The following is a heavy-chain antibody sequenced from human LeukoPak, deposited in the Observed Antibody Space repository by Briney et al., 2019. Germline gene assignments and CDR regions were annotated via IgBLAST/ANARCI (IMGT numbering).Heavy chain of an antibody. V-gene: IGHV1-8*03. CDR3: ARVTGRYVKLADV. CDR1: GGTFSSYA. Sequence: ASVKVSCKASGGTFSSYAISWVRQATGQGLEWMGWMNPNSGNTGYAQKFQGRVTITRNTSISTAYMELSSLRSEDTAVYYCARVTGRYVKLADVWGKGTTVTVSS. CDR2: MNPNSGNT. J-gene: IGHJ6*04. D-gene: IGHD3-10*01.